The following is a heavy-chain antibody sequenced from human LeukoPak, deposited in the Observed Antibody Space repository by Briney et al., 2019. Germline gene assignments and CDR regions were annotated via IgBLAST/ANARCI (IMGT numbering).Heavy chain of an antibody. V-gene: IGHV3-48*04. D-gene: IGHD4-23*01. CDR1: GFTFSSYS. J-gene: IGHJ6*02. CDR2: ISSSSSTI. CDR3: ARSHGGNSNYYYGMDV. Sequence: GGSLRLSCAASGFTFSSYSMNWVRQAPGKGLEWVSYISSSSSTIYYADSVKGRFTISRDNAKNSPYLQMNSLRAEDTAVYYCARSHGGNSNYYYGMDVWGQGTTVTVSS.